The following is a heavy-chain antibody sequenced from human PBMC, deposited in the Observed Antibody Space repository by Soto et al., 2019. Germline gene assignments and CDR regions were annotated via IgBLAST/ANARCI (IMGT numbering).Heavy chain of an antibody. CDR3: ARLGVVAATLGWFDP. Sequence: SETLSLTCAVYGGSFSGYYWSWIRQPPGKGLEWIGEINHSGSTNYNPSLKSRVTISVDTSKNQFSLKLSSVTAADTAVYYCARLGVVAATLGWFDPWGQGTLVTVSS. D-gene: IGHD2-15*01. CDR2: INHSGST. V-gene: IGHV4-34*01. J-gene: IGHJ5*02. CDR1: GGSFSGYY.